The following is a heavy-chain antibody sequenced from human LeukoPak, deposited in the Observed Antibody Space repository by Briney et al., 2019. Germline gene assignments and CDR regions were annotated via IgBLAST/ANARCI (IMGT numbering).Heavy chain of an antibody. CDR1: GGSISSGGYY. CDR2: IYYSGST. D-gene: IGHD3-10*01. V-gene: IGHV4-31*03. J-gene: IGHJ5*02. CDR3: ARNTMVRGVNITKYNWFDP. Sequence: PSETLSLTCTVSGGSISSGGYYWSWIRQHPGKGLEWIGYIYYSGSTYYNPSLKSRVTISVDTSKNQFSLKLSSVTAADTAVYYCARNTMVRGVNITKYNWFDPWGQGTLVTVSS.